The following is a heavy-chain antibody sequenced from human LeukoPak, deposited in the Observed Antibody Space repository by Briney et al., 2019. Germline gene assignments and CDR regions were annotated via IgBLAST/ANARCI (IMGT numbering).Heavy chain of an antibody. CDR1: GFTFDDYG. D-gene: IGHD6-13*01. J-gene: IGHJ4*02. CDR2: INWNGGST. CDR3: ATSRWSDKNFDY. V-gene: IGHV3-20*04. Sequence: GGSLRLSCAASGFTFDDYGMSWVRQAPGKGLEWVSGINWNGGSTGYADSVKGRFTISRDNAKNSLYLQMNSLRAEDTALYYCATSRWSDKNFDYWGQGTLVTVSS.